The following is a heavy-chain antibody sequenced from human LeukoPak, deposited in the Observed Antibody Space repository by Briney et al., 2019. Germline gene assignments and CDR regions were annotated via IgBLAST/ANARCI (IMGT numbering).Heavy chain of an antibody. J-gene: IGHJ4*02. V-gene: IGHV3-53*01. CDR2: IYSGGTT. Sequence: AGGSLRLSCAVSGFTVSGNYMSWVRQAPGKGLGWVSLIYSGGTTYYADSVKGRFTISRDNSKNTLYLQMNGLRAEDTAVYYCARRAGGYSHPYDYWGQGILVTVSS. CDR3: ARRAGGYSHPYDY. CDR1: GFTVSGNY. D-gene: IGHD4-23*01.